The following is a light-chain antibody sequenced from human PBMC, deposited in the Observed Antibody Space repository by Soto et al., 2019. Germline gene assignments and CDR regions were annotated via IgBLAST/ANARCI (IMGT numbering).Light chain of an antibody. CDR3: QQYAGSPST. Sequence: EIVLTQSPGTLSLSPGERATLSCRASQTVTSNYLAWYQRKPGQAPGLLIYGASSRATDIPGRFSGSGSGEDFTLNITRLEPEDVAVYFCQQYAGSPSTFGQGTKVEIK. J-gene: IGKJ1*01. V-gene: IGKV3-20*01. CDR2: GAS. CDR1: QTVTSNY.